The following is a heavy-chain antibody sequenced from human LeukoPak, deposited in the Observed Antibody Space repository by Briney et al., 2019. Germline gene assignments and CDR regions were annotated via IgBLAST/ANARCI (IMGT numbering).Heavy chain of an antibody. CDR3: ARGLYCSGGSCYPGYFDY. V-gene: IGHV4-39*02. J-gene: IGHJ4*02. CDR1: GGSISSSTYY. Sequence: SETLSLTCTVSGGSISSSTYYWGWIRQPPGKGLEWIGSIYYSGSTYYNPSLKSRVTISVDTSKNHFSLKLSSVTAADTAVYYCARGLYCSGGSCYPGYFDYWGQGTLVTVSS. CDR2: IYYSGST. D-gene: IGHD2-15*01.